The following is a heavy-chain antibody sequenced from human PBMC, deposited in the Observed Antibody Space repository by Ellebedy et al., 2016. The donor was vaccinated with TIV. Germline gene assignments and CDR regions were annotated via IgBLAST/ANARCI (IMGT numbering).Heavy chain of an antibody. V-gene: IGHV1-18*01. CDR1: GYTFTRYG. J-gene: IGHJ2*01. CDR2: IAVYNGHT. Sequence: ASVKVSXXVSGYTFTRYGMSWVRQAPGQGLEWMGWIAVYNGHTKYAQKFHDRVVMTTETATSTVYMELRSLRSDDTAVYYCARSRLGGGHWYFDFWGRGTLVTVSS. CDR3: ARSRLGGGHWYFDF. D-gene: IGHD3-10*01.